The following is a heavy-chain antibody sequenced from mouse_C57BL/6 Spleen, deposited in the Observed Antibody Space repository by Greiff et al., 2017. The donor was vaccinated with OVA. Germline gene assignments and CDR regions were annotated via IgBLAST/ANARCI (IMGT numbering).Heavy chain of an antibody. D-gene: IGHD1-1*01. CDR2: INYDGSST. Sequence: EVKLMESEGGLVQPGSSMKLSCTASGFTFSDYYMAWVRQVPEKGLEWVANINYDGSSTYYLDSLKSRFIISRDNAKNILYLQMSSLKSEDTATYYCARDPITTVVAHYYAMDYWGQGTSVTVSS. V-gene: IGHV5-16*01. J-gene: IGHJ4*01. CDR1: GFTFSDYY. CDR3: ARDPITTVVAHYYAMDY.